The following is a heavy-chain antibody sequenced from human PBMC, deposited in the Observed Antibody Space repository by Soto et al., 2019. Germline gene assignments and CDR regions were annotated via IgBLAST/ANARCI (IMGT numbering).Heavy chain of an antibody. CDR2: ISFDGDTE. CDR3: ARVLGGVPGIFDT. CDR1: AFTLSTYT. J-gene: IGHJ4*02. D-gene: IGHD3-16*01. V-gene: IGHV3-30-3*01. Sequence: QVQVVESGGGVVQPGGSLRLSCAASAFTLSTYTMHWVRQAPGTGLEWVAVISFDGDTEYNADSVKGRFTVSRDDSKNALYRLMNSLRPEDTGIYYCARVLGGVPGIFDTWDQGTLVTVSS.